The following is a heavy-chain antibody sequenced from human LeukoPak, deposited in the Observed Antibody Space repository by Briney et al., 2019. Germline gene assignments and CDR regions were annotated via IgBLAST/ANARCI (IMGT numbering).Heavy chain of an antibody. D-gene: IGHD5-18*01. CDR3: AREMSLATDTAMANFDY. J-gene: IGHJ4*02. V-gene: IGHV4-4*02. CDR2: IYHSGST. Sequence: SETLSLTCAVSGGSISSSNWWSWVRQPPGKGLEWIGEIYHSGSTNYNPSLKSRVTISVDKSKNQFSLKLSSVTAADTAVYYCAREMSLATDTAMANFDYWGQGTLVTVSS. CDR1: GGSISSSNW.